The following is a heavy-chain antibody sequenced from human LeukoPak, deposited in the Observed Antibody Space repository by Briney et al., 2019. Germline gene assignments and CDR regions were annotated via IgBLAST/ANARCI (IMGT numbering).Heavy chain of an antibody. CDR2: IYYSGST. Sequence: PSETLSLTCTVSGGSISSYYWSWIRQPPGKGLEWIGYIYYSGSTNYNPSLKSRVTISVDTSKNQFSLKLSSVTAADTAVYYCARGRGIAAAGISPKNYYYGMDVWGQGTTVTVSS. J-gene: IGHJ6*02. CDR3: ARGRGIAAAGISPKNYYYGMDV. V-gene: IGHV4-59*01. CDR1: GGSISSYY. D-gene: IGHD6-13*01.